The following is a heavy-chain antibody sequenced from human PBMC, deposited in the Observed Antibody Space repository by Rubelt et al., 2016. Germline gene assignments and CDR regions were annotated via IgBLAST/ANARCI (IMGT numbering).Heavy chain of an antibody. CDR3: ATDGSEWSRDN. V-gene: IGHV3-21*06. CDR2: IVYSGNDQ. Sequence: GGGLIQPGGSLRLSCAASGFTFSIFGMSWVRQAPGKGLEWVSTIVYSGNDQFYADSVKGRFTISRDNARNLVFLQMNSLRVDDTAVYYCATDGSEWSRDNWGQGTLVTVSS. J-gene: IGHJ1*01. CDR1: GFTFSIFG. D-gene: IGHD3-3*01.